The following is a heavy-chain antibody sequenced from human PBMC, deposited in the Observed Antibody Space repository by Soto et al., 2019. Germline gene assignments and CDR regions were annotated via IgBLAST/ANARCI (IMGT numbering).Heavy chain of an antibody. V-gene: IGHV3-64D*06. CDR3: TGSYGLDV. J-gene: IGHJ6*02. D-gene: IGHD3-10*01. Sequence: PGGSLRLSCSASGFTFSTFGMHWVRQAPGKGLEFVAAITSKGGSTYYADSVKGRFTVSRDNSRNTLFLQMSSLRVEDTAVYYCTGSYGLDVWGQGTTVTVSS. CDR1: GFTFSTFG. CDR2: ITSKGGST.